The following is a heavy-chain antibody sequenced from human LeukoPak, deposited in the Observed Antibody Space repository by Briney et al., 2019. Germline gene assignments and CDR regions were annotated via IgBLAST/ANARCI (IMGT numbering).Heavy chain of an antibody. CDR3: AKKRGYSGYGFDY. CDR2: INPNSGGT. V-gene: IGHV1-2*02. Sequence: ASVKVSCKASGYTFTGYYMHWVRQAPGQGLEWMGWINPNSGGTNYAQKFQGRVTMTRNTSISTAYMELSSLRSEDTAVYYCAKKRGYSGYGFDYWGQGTLVTVSS. CDR1: GYTFTGYY. D-gene: IGHD5-12*01. J-gene: IGHJ4*02.